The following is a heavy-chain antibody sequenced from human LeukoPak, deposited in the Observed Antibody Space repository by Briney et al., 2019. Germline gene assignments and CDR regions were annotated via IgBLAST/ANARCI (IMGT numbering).Heavy chain of an antibody. CDR2: IKSKPDGGTT. J-gene: IGHJ5*02. Sequence: GGSLRLSCAASGFTFSNAWMSGVRQAPGKGLEWVGHIKSKPDGGTTDYAAPVKGRFTISRDDSKNTLYLQMNTLKTEDTAVYYCSTEGLAYCDGDCYSWGQGTLVTVSS. CDR3: STEGLAYCDGDCYS. V-gene: IGHV3-15*01. D-gene: IGHD2-21*02. CDR1: GFTFSNAW.